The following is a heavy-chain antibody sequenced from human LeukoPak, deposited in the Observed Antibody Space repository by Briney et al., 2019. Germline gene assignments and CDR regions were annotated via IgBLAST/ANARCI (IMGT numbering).Heavy chain of an antibody. CDR2: ISYDGSNK. CDR1: GFTFSSYS. J-gene: IGHJ4*02. Sequence: GGSLRLSCAASGFTFSSYSMNWVRQAPGKGLEWVAVISYDGSNKYYADSVKGRFTISRDNSKNTLYLQMNSLRAEDTAVYYCARGGAHIVVVVAAYSHFDYWGQGTLVTVSS. CDR3: ARGGAHIVVVVAAYSHFDY. V-gene: IGHV3-30*03. D-gene: IGHD2-15*01.